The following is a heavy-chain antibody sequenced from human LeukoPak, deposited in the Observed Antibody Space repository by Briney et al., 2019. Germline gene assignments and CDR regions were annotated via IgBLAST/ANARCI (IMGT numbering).Heavy chain of an antibody. J-gene: IGHJ6*03. CDR2: IYPGDSDT. V-gene: IGHV5-51*01. CDR3: ARLPFLDFWSGYYYYYYMDV. D-gene: IGHD3-3*01. Sequence: GESLKISCKGSGYNFTSYWIGWVRQMPGKGLEWMGIIYPGDSDTRYSPSFQGQVTISADKSISTAYLQWSSLKASDTAMYYCARLPFLDFWSGYYYYYYMDVWGKGTTVTVSS. CDR1: GYNFTSYW.